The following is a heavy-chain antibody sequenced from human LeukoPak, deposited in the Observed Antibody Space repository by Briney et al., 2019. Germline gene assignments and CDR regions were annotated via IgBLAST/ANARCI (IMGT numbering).Heavy chain of an antibody. V-gene: IGHV4-34*01. CDR1: GGSFSGYY. CDR2: INHSGST. CDR3: ASFCSSTSCYRDGMDV. Sequence: PSETLSLTCAVYGGSFSGYYWSWIRQPPGKGLEWIGEINHSGSTNYNPSLKSRVTISVDTSKNQFSLKLSSVTAADTAVYYCASFCSSTSCYRDGMDVWGQGTTVTVSS. D-gene: IGHD2-2*02. J-gene: IGHJ6*02.